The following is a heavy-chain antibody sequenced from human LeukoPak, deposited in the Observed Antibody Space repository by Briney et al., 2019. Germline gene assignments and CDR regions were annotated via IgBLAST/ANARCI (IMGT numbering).Heavy chain of an antibody. CDR1: GGSFSGYY. CDR3: ARGLGGYFDWLLPYFDY. CDR2: INHSGST. V-gene: IGHV4-34*01. D-gene: IGHD3-9*01. J-gene: IGHJ4*02. Sequence: PSETLSLTCAVYGGSFSGYYWSWIRQPPGKELEWIGEINHSGSTNYNPSLKSRVTISVDTSKNQFSLKLSSVTAADTAVYYCARGLGGYFDWLLPYFDYWGQGTLVTVSS.